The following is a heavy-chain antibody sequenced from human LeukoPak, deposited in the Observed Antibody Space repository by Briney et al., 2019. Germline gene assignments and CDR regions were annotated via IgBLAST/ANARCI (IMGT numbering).Heavy chain of an antibody. D-gene: IGHD1-20*01. CDR2: IYYSGST. CDR1: GGSISSSSYY. CDR3: ARGRYNWNDRPYYYYYMDV. J-gene: IGHJ6*03. Sequence: SETLSLTCTVSGGSISSSSYYWGWIRQPPGKGLEWIGSIYYSGSTYYNPSLKSRVTISVDTSKNQFSLKLSSVTAADTAVYYCARGRYNWNDRPYYYYYMDVWGKGTTVTVSS. V-gene: IGHV4-39*07.